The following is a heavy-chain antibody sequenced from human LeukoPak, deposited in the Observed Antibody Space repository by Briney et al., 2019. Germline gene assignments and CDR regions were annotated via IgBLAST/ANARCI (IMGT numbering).Heavy chain of an antibody. Sequence: SETLSLTCTVSGGSISNNYWSWIRQPPGKGLEWIGYIYDSGSTNYNPSLKSRVTISVDTSKNQFSLKLSSVTAADTAVYYCARDISSGWPTWGQGTLVTVSS. V-gene: IGHV4-59*01. D-gene: IGHD6-19*01. CDR2: IYDSGST. CDR3: ARDISSGWPT. J-gene: IGHJ5*02. CDR1: GGSISNNY.